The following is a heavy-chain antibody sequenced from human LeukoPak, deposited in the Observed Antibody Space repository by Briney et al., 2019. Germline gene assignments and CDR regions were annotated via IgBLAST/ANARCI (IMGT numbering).Heavy chain of an antibody. V-gene: IGHV3-9*03. Sequence: PGGSLRLSCAASGFTFDDYAMHWVRQAPGKGLEWVSGISWNSGSIGYADSVKGRFTISRDNAKNSLYLQMNSLRAEDMALYYCARETKVSIVVVPAARGAFDYWGQGTLVTVSS. CDR3: ARETKVSIVVVPAARGAFDY. D-gene: IGHD2-2*01. J-gene: IGHJ4*02. CDR2: ISWNSGSI. CDR1: GFTFDDYA.